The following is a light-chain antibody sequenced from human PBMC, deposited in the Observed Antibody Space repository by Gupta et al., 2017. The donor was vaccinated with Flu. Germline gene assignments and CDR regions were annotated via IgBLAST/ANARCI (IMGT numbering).Light chain of an antibody. CDR2: EVS. Sequence: SALTQPASVSGSPGPSITISCTGTSSDVGGYNYVSWYQQHPDKAHKLMIYEVSNRPSGVANRFSGSKAGNTASLTISGREEEEEADYYCSADTSSSDVVFGGGTKLTVL. CDR3: SADTSSSDVV. CDR1: SSDVGGYNY. V-gene: IGLV2-14*01. J-gene: IGLJ2*01.